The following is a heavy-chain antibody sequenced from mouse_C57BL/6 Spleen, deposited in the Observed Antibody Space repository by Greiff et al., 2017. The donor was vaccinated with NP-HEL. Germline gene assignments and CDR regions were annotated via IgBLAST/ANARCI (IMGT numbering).Heavy chain of an antibody. Sequence: VKLVESGPGLVQPSQSLSITCTVSGFSLTSYGVHWVRQSPGKGLEWLGVIWSGGSTDYNAAFISRLSISKDNSKSQVFFKMNSLQADDTAIYYCARKGELGRWYFDVWGTGTTVTVSS. V-gene: IGHV2-2*01. D-gene: IGHD4-1*01. J-gene: IGHJ1*03. CDR1: GFSLTSYG. CDR3: ARKGELGRWYFDV. CDR2: IWSGGST.